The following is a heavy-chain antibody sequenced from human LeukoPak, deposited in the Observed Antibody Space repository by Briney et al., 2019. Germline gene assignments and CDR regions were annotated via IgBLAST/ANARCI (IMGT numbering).Heavy chain of an antibody. CDR1: GGSISSSSYY. Sequence: SETLSLTCNVSGGSISSSSYYWGWVRQPPGKGLEWIGSIYYSGRTYYNASLKSRVTISVDTSKNQFSLKLSSVIAADTAVYYCARCITIFGVVIIPVSWFDPWGQGTLVTVSS. CDR2: IYYSGRT. V-gene: IGHV4-39*01. CDR3: ARCITIFGVVIIPVSWFDP. J-gene: IGHJ5*02. D-gene: IGHD3-3*01.